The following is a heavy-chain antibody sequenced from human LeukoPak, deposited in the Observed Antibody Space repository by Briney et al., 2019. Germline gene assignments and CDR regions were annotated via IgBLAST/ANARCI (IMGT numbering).Heavy chain of an antibody. Sequence: SETLSLTCTVSGGSISSYYWSWIRQPPGKGLEWIGYIYYSGSTNYNPSLKSRVTISVDTSKNQFSLKLSSVTAADTVVYYCARLPQREYSYGEGDYWGQGTLVTVSS. CDR3: ARLPQREYSYGEGDY. V-gene: IGHV4-59*08. J-gene: IGHJ4*02. D-gene: IGHD5-18*01. CDR1: GGSISSYY. CDR2: IYYSGST.